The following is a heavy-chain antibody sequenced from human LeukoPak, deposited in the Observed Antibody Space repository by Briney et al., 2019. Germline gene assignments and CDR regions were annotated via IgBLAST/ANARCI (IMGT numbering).Heavy chain of an antibody. V-gene: IGHV1-2*02. D-gene: IGHD6-13*01. CDR2: INPNSGST. CDR1: GYTFTGYY. Sequence: ASVKVSCKASGYTFTGYYMHWVRQAPGQGLEWMGWINPNSGSTNYAQHFQGRVTMTRDTSISTAYMALSRRRCDDTAVYYCARADSSSWYRAFDIWGQGTMVTVSS. J-gene: IGHJ3*02. CDR3: ARADSSSWYRAFDI.